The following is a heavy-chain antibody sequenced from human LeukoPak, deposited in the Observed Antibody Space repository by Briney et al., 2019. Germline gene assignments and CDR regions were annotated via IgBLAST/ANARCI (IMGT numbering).Heavy chain of an antibody. Sequence: PRGSLRLSCAASGFTFSNYWMTWVRQAPGKGLEWVANIKQDGSDKYYVDSVKGRFTISRDNAKNSLYLQMDSLRAEDTAVYYCARDSSASCLDYWGQGTLVTVSS. CDR1: GFTFSNYW. CDR2: IKQDGSDK. CDR3: ARDSSASCLDY. J-gene: IGHJ4*02. V-gene: IGHV3-7*01. D-gene: IGHD2-2*01.